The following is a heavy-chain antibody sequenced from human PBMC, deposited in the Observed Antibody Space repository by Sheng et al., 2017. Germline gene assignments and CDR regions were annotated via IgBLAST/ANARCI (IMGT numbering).Heavy chain of an antibody. J-gene: IGHJ4*02. CDR1: GFTFSRHA. D-gene: IGHD3-9*01. V-gene: IGHV3-23*04. Sequence: EVQLVESRGGFAQPWGDPSRLSCTASGFTFSRHAMSWVRQAPGKGLEWVSGISAIGGDTYYTDSVKGRFSISRDNSKNTLYLQMNSLRVEDTAIYFCAKEGQYFHSSTGYYPFDYWGQGTLVAVSS. CDR3: AKEGQYFHSSTGYYPFDY. CDR2: ISAIGGDT.